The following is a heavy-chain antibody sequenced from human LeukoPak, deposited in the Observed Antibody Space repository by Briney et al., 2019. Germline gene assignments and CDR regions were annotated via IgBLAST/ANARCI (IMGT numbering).Heavy chain of an antibody. V-gene: IGHV3-11*06. Sequence: PGGSLRLSCAASGFTFSDYYMTWIRQAPGEGLEWLSYISGSSSYTNYADSVKGRFTISRDNSKNTLYLQMNSLRAEDTAVYYCARVRPGSNYVDFDYWGQGTLVTVSS. CDR2: ISGSSSYT. D-gene: IGHD4-11*01. J-gene: IGHJ4*02. CDR1: GFTFSDYY. CDR3: ARVRPGSNYVDFDY.